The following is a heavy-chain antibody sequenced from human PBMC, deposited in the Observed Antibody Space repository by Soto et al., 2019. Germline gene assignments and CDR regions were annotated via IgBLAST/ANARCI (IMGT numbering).Heavy chain of an antibody. Sequence: SETLSLTCTVSGGSISSSSYYWGWIRQPPGKGLEWIGSIYYSGSTYYNPSLKSRVTISVDTSKNQFSLELSSLRSEDTAVYYCARVGSGYKIDYWGQGTLVTVSS. CDR2: IYYSGST. CDR3: ARVGSGYKIDY. J-gene: IGHJ4*02. V-gene: IGHV4-39*07. D-gene: IGHD5-12*01. CDR1: GGSISSSSYY.